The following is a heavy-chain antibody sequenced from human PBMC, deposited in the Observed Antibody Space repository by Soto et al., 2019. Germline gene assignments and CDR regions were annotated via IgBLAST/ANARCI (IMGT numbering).Heavy chain of an antibody. CDR3: ARGNPFNYAGFDV. V-gene: IGHV1-8*01. Sequence: QAHLEQSGXEXKXPGAXXKXXXKASGXXXXDFXXXXLRXAXXXXXEWMGWMNAKSGDTFFAQMFQGKFNMTWDTSLSTAYMEVGSLTSDDTAMYYCARGNPFNYAGFDVWGQGTTVAVSS. J-gene: IGHJ6*02. CDR2: MNAKSGDT. D-gene: IGHD3-16*01. CDR1: GXXXXDFX.